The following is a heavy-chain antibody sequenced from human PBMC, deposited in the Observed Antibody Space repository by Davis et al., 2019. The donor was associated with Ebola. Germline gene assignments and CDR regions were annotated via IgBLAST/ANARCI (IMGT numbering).Heavy chain of an antibody. CDR1: GGSISSGGYS. CDR2: IYHSGST. Sequence: MPSETLSLTCAVSGGSISSGGYSWSWIRQPPGKGLEWIGYIYHSGSTYYNPSLKSRVTISVDRSKNQFSLKLSSVTAADTAVYYCATQPGAGLEWLLSTDYYYGMDVWGQGTTVTVSS. V-gene: IGHV4-30-2*01. D-gene: IGHD3-3*01. J-gene: IGHJ6*02. CDR3: ATQPGAGLEWLLSTDYYYGMDV.